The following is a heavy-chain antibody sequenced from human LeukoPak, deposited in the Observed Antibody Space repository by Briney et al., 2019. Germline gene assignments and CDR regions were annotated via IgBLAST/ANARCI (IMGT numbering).Heavy chain of an antibody. D-gene: IGHD2-15*01. CDR3: AGDRAIGYCSGGSCPYYFDY. CDR2: INAGNGNT. J-gene: IGHJ4*02. V-gene: IGHV1-3*01. CDR1: GYTFTSYA. Sequence: ASVKVSCKASGYTFTSYAMHWARQAPGQRLEWMGWINAGNGNTKYSQKFQGRVTITRVTSASTAYMELSSLRSEDTAVYYCAGDRAIGYCSGGSCPYYFDYWGQGTLVTVSS.